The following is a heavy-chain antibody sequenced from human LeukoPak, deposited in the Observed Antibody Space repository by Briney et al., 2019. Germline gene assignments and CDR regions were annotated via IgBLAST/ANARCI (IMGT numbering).Heavy chain of an antibody. D-gene: IGHD5-18*01. V-gene: IGHV4-34*01. CDR1: GGSFSGYY. CDR3: ARVLRAASWRSYDY. CDR2: INHSGST. Sequence: SETLSLTCAVYGGSFSGYYWSWIRQPPGKGLEWIGEINHSGSTNYNPSLKSRVIISIDTSSNQFSLRLNSMTAADTAVYYCARVLRAASWRSYDYWGQGSLVTVSS. J-gene: IGHJ4*02.